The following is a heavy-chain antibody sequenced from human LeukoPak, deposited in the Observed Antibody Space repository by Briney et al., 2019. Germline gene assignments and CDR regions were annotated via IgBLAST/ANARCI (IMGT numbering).Heavy chain of an antibody. J-gene: IGHJ4*02. CDR1: GGSISSNTYY. CDR2: ISKST. V-gene: IGHV4-39*01. D-gene: IGHD6-19*01. Sequence: PSETLSLTCSVSGGSISSNTYYWGWIRQPPGKGLEWIRSISKSTYYNPSLKSRVTISVDTSKNQLSLKLNSVTAADTAVYYCARHLRGGWYGVDYWGQGTLVTVSS. CDR3: ARHLRGGWYGVDY.